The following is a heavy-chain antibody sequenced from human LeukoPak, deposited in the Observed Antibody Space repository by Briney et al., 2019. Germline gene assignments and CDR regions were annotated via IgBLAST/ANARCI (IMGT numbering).Heavy chain of an antibody. J-gene: IGHJ5*02. CDR2: TYARGST. D-gene: IGHD3-22*01. Sequence: SETLSLTCTVSGGSITSYYWSWMRQPAGKGLEWIGRTYARGSTSYNPSLKSRVTMSVDTSKNQFSLKLSSVTAADTAVYYCARVPGDYDSSGYRFDPWGQGTLVTVSS. CDR3: ARVPGDYDSSGYRFDP. V-gene: IGHV4-4*07. CDR1: GGSITSYY.